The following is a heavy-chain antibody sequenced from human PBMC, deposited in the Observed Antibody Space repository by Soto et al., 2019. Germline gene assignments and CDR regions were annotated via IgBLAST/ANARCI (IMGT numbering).Heavy chain of an antibody. Sequence: QVQLQESGPGLVKPSQTLSLTCTVSGGSISNGDYYWNWIRQHPEKGLEWIGYINYRGSTFYHPSLKSRIIISVEKSKTQFSLKLSSVTAADTAVYYCARDAPETAPYWGQGTLVTVSS. D-gene: IGHD2-2*01. CDR2: INYRGST. V-gene: IGHV4-31*03. CDR3: ARDAPETAPY. CDR1: GGSISNGDYY. J-gene: IGHJ4*02.